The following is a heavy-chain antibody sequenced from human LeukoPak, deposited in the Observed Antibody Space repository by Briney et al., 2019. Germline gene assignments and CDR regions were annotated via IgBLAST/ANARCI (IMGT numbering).Heavy chain of an antibody. CDR3: AKGRSGQLLSGGCFDY. D-gene: IGHD2-2*01. Sequence: GGSLRLSCAASGFTFSSYAMHWVRQAPGKGLEWVAVISYDGSNKYYADSVKGRFTISRDNSKNTLYLQMNSLRAEDTAVYYCAKGRSGQLLSGGCFDYWGQGTLVTVSS. J-gene: IGHJ4*02. CDR2: ISYDGSNK. CDR1: GFTFSSYA. V-gene: IGHV3-30*04.